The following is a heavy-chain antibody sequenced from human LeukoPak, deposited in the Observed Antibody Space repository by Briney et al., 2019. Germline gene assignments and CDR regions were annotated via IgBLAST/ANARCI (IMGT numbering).Heavy chain of an antibody. CDR1: GYTFSNFD. CDR2: MNPGSGDT. Sequence: ASVTVSCKASGYTFSNFDVNWVRQAPGQGVEGMAWMNPGSGDTGYEGKFQARLTMSSNTSITTASMELSSLTSEDTAVYYCARSRRGYYMDVWGKGTTVIVSS. J-gene: IGHJ6*03. CDR3: ARSRRGYYMDV. V-gene: IGHV1-8*02.